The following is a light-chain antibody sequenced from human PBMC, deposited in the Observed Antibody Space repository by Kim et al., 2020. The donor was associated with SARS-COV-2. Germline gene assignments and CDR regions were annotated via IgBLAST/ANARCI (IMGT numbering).Light chain of an antibody. Sequence: DIQMTQSPSSLSASVGDRVTITCRASQGVSNSLAWYQQRPGKAPKLLVFAAFRLAGGVPSRFSGGGSGTDYTLTINSLQPEDFATYYCQQYYSTLYTFGQETKLEI. J-gene: IGKJ2*01. CDR2: AAF. CDR1: QGVSNS. V-gene: IGKV1-NL1*01. CDR3: QQYYSTLYT.